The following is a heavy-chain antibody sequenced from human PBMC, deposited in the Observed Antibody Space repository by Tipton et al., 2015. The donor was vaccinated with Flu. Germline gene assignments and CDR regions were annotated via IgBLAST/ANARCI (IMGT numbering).Heavy chain of an antibody. V-gene: IGHV4-34*01. D-gene: IGHD5-18*01. J-gene: IGHJ4*02. CDR1: GGSFSGYY. CDR3: ARGGSVDAATVDY. Sequence: TLSLTCAVYGGSFSGYYWSWIRQPPGKGLEWIGEINRGGYTNYNPSLKSRVTILIDTSKNQFSLTLNSMTAADTAVYYCARGGSVDAATVDYWGQRILVTVSS. CDR2: INRGGYT.